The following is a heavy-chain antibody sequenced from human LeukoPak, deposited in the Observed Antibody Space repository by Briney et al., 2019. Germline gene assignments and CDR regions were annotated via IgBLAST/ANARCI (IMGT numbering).Heavy chain of an antibody. Sequence: SETLSLTCTVSGGSISSSSYYWGWIRQPPGKGLEWFGSIYYSGSTYYNPSLKSRVTISVDTSKNQFSLKLSSVTAADTAVYYCARLGDGYNLYYFDYWGQGTLVTVSS. CDR2: IYYSGST. CDR1: GGSISSSSYY. V-gene: IGHV4-39*01. CDR3: ARLGDGYNLYYFDY. J-gene: IGHJ4*02. D-gene: IGHD5-24*01.